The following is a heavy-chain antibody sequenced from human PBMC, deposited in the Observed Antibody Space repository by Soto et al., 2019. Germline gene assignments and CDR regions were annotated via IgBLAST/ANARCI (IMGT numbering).Heavy chain of an antibody. D-gene: IGHD1-26*01. J-gene: IGHJ5*02. CDR1: GFAFSSYW. CDR3: ATVETGSYDWFDT. CDR2: INGDGSRT. V-gene: IGHV3-74*01. Sequence: EVHLVESGEGLVQPGGSLRLSCAASGFAFSSYWMHWVRQAPGKGLVWVSRINGDGSRTSYADSVKGRFTISRDNAKNTLYLQMNSLRAEDTAVYYCATVETGSYDWFDTWGQGILVTVSS.